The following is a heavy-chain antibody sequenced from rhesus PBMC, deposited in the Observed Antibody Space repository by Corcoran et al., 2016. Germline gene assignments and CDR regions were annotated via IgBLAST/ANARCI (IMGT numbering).Heavy chain of an antibody. D-gene: IGHD3-28*01. J-gene: IGHJ2*01. CDR2: ISGSSGST. CDR3: ASPPINYYDSGYYWYFDI. CDR1: GGPHSSSNW. V-gene: IGHV4-65*01. Sequence: QVQLPESGPGQGKPPETLSLTSAASGGPHSSSNWGSWIRQLPGKGLEGMGYISGSSGSTYYNPSLKSRVTISTDTSKNQFSLKLSSVTAADTAVYYCASPPINYYDSGYYWYFDIWGPGTPITISS.